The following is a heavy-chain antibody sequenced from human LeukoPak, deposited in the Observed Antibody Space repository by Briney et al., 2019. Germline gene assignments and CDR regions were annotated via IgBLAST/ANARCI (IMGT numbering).Heavy chain of an antibody. CDR3: ARAGYYYGSGSYYPHAFDI. CDR2: INPSGGST. V-gene: IGHV1-46*01. CDR1: GYTFTSYY. D-gene: IGHD3-10*01. Sequence: ASVKISCKASGYTFTSYYMHWVRQAPGQGLEWMGIINPSGGSTSYAQKFQGRVTMTRDTSTSTVYMELSSLRSEDTAVYYCARAGYYYGSGSYYPHAFDIWGQGTMVTVSS. J-gene: IGHJ3*02.